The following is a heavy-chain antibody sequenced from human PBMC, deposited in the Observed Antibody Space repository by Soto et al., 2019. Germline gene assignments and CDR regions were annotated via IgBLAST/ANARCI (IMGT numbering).Heavy chain of an antibody. Sequence: QVQLVESGGGVVQPGRSLRLSCAASGFTFSSYAMHWVRRAPGKGLEWMAVMSYDGSNKYYADSVKGRFTISRDNTNNALYLQSKALTPEDTGLNYCARDRGAYWVQGTVVNVSS. CDR3: ARDRGAY. V-gene: IGHV3-30-3*01. D-gene: IGHD3-16*01. CDR2: MSYDGSNK. J-gene: IGHJ4*02. CDR1: GFTFSSYA.